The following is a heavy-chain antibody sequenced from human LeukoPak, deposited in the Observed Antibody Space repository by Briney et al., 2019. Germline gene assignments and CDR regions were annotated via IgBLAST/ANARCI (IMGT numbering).Heavy chain of an antibody. CDR3: AREIYSYGKFDP. D-gene: IGHD5-18*01. CDR1: GGSISSGGYS. CDR2: IYYSGST. Sequence: SETLSLTCAVSGGSISSGGYSWSWIRQPPGKGLEWIGYIYYSGSTYYNPSLKSRVTISVDTSKNQFSLKLSSVTAADTAVYYCAREIYSYGKFDPWGQGTLVTVSS. J-gene: IGHJ5*02. V-gene: IGHV4-30-4*07.